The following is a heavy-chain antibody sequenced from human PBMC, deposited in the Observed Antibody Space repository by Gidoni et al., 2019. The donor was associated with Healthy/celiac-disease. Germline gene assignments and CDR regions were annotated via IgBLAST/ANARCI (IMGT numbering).Heavy chain of an antibody. Sequence: EVQLVESGGGLVKPGGSLRLSCAASGSTFSSYSMNWVRQAPGKGLEWVSSSSSSSSYIYYAESVKGRFTISRDNAKNSLYLQMNSLRAEDTAVDYCARDRILNWFDPWGQGTLVTVSS. V-gene: IGHV3-21*01. CDR3: ARDRILNWFDP. J-gene: IGHJ5*02. CDR1: GSTFSSYS. CDR2: SSSSSSYI. D-gene: IGHD1-20*01.